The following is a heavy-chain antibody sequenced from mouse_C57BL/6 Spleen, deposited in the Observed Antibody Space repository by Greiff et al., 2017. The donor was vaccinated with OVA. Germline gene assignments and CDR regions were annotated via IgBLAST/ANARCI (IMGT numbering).Heavy chain of an antibody. J-gene: IGHJ2*01. CDR3: ARQDGGYFDY. CDR1: GFTFSDYG. Sequence: EVKLQESGGGLVKPGGSLKLSCAASGFTFSDYGMHWVRQAPEKGLEWVAYISSGSSTIYYADTVKGRFTISRDNAKNTLFLQMTSLRSEDTAMYYCARQDGGYFDYWGQGTTLTVSS. CDR2: ISSGSSTI. V-gene: IGHV5-17*01.